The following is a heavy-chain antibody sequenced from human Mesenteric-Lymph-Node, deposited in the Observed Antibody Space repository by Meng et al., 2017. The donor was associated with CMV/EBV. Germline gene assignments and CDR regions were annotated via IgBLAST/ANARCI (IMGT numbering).Heavy chain of an antibody. CDR3: AHRRRGQLWSFWDFDY. CDR2: IYWDDDQ. J-gene: IGHJ4*02. CDR1: FSVRTYGEG. D-gene: IGHD5-18*01. Sequence: FSVRTYGEGVGWIRQPPGKALEWLALIYWDDDQRYTPSLKSRLTITKDPSKSQVVLTMTTMDPVDTATYYCAHRRRGQLWSFWDFDYWGQGTLVTVSS. V-gene: IGHV2-5*02.